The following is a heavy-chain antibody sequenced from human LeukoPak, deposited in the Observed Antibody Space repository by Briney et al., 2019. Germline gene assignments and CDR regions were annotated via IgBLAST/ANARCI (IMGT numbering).Heavy chain of an antibody. CDR1: GFPFSSYW. CDR2: INTDGSST. D-gene: IGHD3-22*01. J-gene: IGHJ4*02. CDR3: ARGVYWDSSEYSLAH. V-gene: IGHV3-74*01. Sequence: GGTLRLSCAASGFPFSSYWMHWVRQAPGKGLVWVSRINTDGSSTRDADSVKGRFTISRDNAKNTVYLQMNSLRAEDTAVYYCARGVYWDSSEYSLAHWGQGTLVTVSS.